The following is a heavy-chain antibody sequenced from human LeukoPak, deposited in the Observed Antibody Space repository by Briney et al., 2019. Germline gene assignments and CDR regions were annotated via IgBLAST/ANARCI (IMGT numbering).Heavy chain of an antibody. CDR2: IYYSGTT. J-gene: IGHJ4*02. Sequence: SETLSLTCTVSGGSISSSSYYWGWIRQPPGKGLEWIGSIYYSGTTYYNPSLKSRVTISVDTSKNQFSLRLSSVTAADTAIYYCARIFLTTIDYWGQGTPVTVSS. CDR1: GGSISSSSYY. V-gene: IGHV4-39*07. CDR3: ARIFLTTIDY. D-gene: IGHD4-17*01.